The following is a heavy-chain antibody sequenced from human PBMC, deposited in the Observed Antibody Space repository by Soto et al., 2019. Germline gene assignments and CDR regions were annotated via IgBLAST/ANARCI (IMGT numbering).Heavy chain of an antibody. J-gene: IGHJ6*02. Sequence: EMQLVQSGAEVKKPGESLKISCKGSGFSFTSYWIGWVRQMPGKGLEWMGIIYPGDSETKYSPYFEGQVTISADKSTHAAYLQGSSLKASDTSMYYCARPTLPGIVIPGGYNYHDGLDVWGQGTPVTVSS. CDR1: GFSFTSYW. CDR2: IYPGDSET. D-gene: IGHD1-26*01. V-gene: IGHV5-51*01. CDR3: ARPTLPGIVIPGGYNYHDGLDV.